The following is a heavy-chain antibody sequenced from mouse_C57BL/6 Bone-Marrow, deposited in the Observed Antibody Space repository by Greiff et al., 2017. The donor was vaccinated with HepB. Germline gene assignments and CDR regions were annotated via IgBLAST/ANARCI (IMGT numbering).Heavy chain of an antibody. J-gene: IGHJ4*01. CDR3: ARPPFYYGSSYYAMDY. V-gene: IGHV1-76*01. CDR2: IYPGSGNT. CDR1: GYTFTDYY. D-gene: IGHD1-1*01. Sequence: QVQLQQSGAELVRPGASVKLSCKASGYTFTDYYINWVKQRPGQGLEWIARIYPGSGNTYYNEKFKGKATLTAEKSSSTAYMQLSSLTSEDSAVYFCARPPFYYGSSYYAMDYWGQGTSVTVSS.